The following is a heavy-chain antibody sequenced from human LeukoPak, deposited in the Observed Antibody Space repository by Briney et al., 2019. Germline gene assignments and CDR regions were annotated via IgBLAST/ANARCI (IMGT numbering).Heavy chain of an antibody. CDR3: ASDDIVVVPAATPPYYYYYGMDV. Sequence: SVKVSCKASGGTFSSYAISWVRQAPGQGLEWMGRIIPILGIANYAQKFQGRVTITADKSTSTAYVELSSLRSEDTAVYYCASDDIVVVPAATPPYYYYYGMDVWGQGTTVTVSS. J-gene: IGHJ6*02. CDR2: IIPILGIA. V-gene: IGHV1-69*04. D-gene: IGHD2-2*01. CDR1: GGTFSSYA.